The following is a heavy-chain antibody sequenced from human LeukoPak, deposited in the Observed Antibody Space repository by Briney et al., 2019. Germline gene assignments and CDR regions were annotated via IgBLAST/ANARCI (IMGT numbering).Heavy chain of an antibody. D-gene: IGHD3-16*01. V-gene: IGHV4-59*08. Sequence: SETLSLTCTVSGGSISSYYWSWIRQPPGKGLEWIGYIYYSGTTNYNPSLKSRVTISVDTSKNQFSLKLSSVTAAETDVYYCARMGGGYYYYYGMDVWGQGTTVTVSS. CDR2: IYYSGTT. CDR1: GGSISSYY. CDR3: ARMGGGYYYYYGMDV. J-gene: IGHJ6*02.